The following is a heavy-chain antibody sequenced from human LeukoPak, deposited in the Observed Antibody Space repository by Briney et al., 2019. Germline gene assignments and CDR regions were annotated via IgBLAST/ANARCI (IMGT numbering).Heavy chain of an antibody. V-gene: IGHV4-34*01. Sequence: PSETLSLTCAVYGGSFSGYYWSWIRQPPGKGLEWIGEINHSGSTNYNPFLKSRVTISVDTSKNQFSLKLSSVTAADTAVYYCARDSEMATIPLGYWGQGTLVTVSS. CDR3: ARDSEMATIPLGY. D-gene: IGHD5-24*01. CDR1: GGSFSGYY. CDR2: INHSGST. J-gene: IGHJ4*02.